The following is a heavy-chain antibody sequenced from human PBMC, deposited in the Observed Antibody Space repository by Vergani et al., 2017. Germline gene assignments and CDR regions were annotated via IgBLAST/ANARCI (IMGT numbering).Heavy chain of an antibody. Sequence: QMQLVQSGPEVKKPGTSVKVSCKASGFTFTSSAVQWVRQARGQRLEWIGWIVVGSGNTNYAQKFQERVTITRDMSTSTAYMELSSLRSEDTAVYYCARDRMAGHYFDYWGQGTLVTVSS. V-gene: IGHV1-58*01. J-gene: IGHJ4*02. CDR3: ARDRMAGHYFDY. CDR1: GFTFTSSA. D-gene: IGHD6-19*01. CDR2: IVVGSGNT.